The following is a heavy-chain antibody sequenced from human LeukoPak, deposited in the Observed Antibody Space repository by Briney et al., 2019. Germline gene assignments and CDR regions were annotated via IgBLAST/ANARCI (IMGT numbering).Heavy chain of an antibody. V-gene: IGHV1-24*01. Sequence: ASVKVSCKVSGYTLTELSMHWVRQAPGKGLEWMGGFDPEDGETIYAQKFQGRVTMTRNTSISTAYMELSSLRSEDTAVYYCARGLIAVAGLFYWGQGTLVTVSS. CDR2: FDPEDGET. CDR1: GYTLTELS. D-gene: IGHD6-19*01. CDR3: ARGLIAVAGLFY. J-gene: IGHJ4*02.